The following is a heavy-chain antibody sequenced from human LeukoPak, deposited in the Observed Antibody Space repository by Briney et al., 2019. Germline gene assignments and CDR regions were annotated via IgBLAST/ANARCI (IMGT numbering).Heavy chain of an antibody. CDR3: ARVGATSNGMDV. CDR2: IGTVGDP. CDR1: GFTFSSYD. J-gene: IGHJ6*02. D-gene: IGHD1-26*01. Sequence: GGSLRLSCAASGFTFSSYDMHWVRQATGKGLEWVSAIGTVGDPYYPGSVKGRFTISRENAKNSLYLQMDSLRAGDTAVYYCARVGATSNGMDVWGQGTTVTVSS. V-gene: IGHV3-13*05.